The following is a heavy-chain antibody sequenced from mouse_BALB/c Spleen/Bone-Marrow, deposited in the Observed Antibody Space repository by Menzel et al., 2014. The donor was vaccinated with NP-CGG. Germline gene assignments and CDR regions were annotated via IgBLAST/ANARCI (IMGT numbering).Heavy chain of an antibody. D-gene: IGHD2-4*01. CDR2: IVPANGNT. V-gene: IGHV14-3*02. CDR3: ASYDYGYYFDY. CDR1: GFNIKDTY. Sequence: VQLQQSGAELVKPGASVKLSCTTSGFNIKDTYMHWVKLRPEQGLEWIGRIVPANGNTKYAPKLQGKATITADTSSNTAYLQLSSLTSEDTAVYFCASYDYGYYFDYWDQGTTLTISS. J-gene: IGHJ2*01.